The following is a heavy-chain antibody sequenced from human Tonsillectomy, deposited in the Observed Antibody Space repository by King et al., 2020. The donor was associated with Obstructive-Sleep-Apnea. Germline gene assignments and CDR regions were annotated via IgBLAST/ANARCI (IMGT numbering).Heavy chain of an antibody. CDR1: GGSISTYY. J-gene: IGHJ4*02. Sequence: QLQESGPGLVKPSETLSLTCTVSGGSISTYYWSWIRQPPGKGLEGIGYIYYSGSTNYNPSLKIRVTISVDTSKNQFSLKLRSVTAADTAVYYCGGHESASRWKSNFDYWGQGNLVTVSS. V-gene: IGHV4-59*08. CDR3: GGHESASRWKSNFDY. D-gene: IGHD6-13*01. CDR2: IYYSGST.